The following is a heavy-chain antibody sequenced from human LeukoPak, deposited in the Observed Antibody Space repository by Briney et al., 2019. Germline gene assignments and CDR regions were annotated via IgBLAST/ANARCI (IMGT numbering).Heavy chain of an antibody. CDR2: VYYSGST. V-gene: IGHV4-39*01. CDR3: ARLGWGYGFIDY. Sequence: NPSETLSLTCTVSGGSISSSNYYWGWIRQPPGKGLEWIGSVYYSGSTYYNPSLKSRITISVDTSKNQFSLMLSSVTAADTAVYYCARLGWGYGFIDYWGQGTLVTVSS. CDR1: GGSISSSNYY. J-gene: IGHJ4*02. D-gene: IGHD5-12*01.